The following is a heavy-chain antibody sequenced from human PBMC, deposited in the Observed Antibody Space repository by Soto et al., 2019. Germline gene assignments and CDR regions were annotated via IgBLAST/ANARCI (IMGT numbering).Heavy chain of an antibody. CDR3: ARDLSPVTTYYVDY. CDR2: ISFDGNNQ. CDR1: GFAFKTYG. J-gene: IGHJ4*02. Sequence: QVQLVESGGGVVQPGRSLRLSCAASGFAFKTYGMHWVRQAPGKGLEWVAVISFDGNNQYYQDSVKGRFTVSRDNSKNTLSLQMNSLRAEDTAVYYCARDLSPVTTYYVDYWGQGTLVTVSS. D-gene: IGHD4-4*01. V-gene: IGHV3-30*03.